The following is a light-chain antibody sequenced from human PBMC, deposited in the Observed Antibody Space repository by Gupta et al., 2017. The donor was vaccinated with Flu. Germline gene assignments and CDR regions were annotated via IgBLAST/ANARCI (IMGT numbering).Light chain of an antibody. CDR3: QQDGSSPGT. CDR1: QSVSSSY. V-gene: IGKV3-20*01. CDR2: GAS. J-gene: IGKJ1*01. Sequence: EIVLTQSPGTLSLSPGERATLSCRASQSVSSSYLAWYQQKPGLAPRLLIYGASNRATGIPDRFSGSGSGTDFTLTISRLEPEDFAVYYCQQDGSSPGTFGQGTKVEIK.